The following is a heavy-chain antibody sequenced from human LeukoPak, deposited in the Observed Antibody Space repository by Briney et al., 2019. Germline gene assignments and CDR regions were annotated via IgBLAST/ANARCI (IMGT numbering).Heavy chain of an antibody. Sequence: GGSLRLSCAVSGFTVSDYSMNWIRQAPGEGLEWVSYISTSGSTIYYADSVKGRFTISRDNAKTSLYLQMNSLRADDTAVYYCARVRKLSYMDVWGQGTTVTVSS. J-gene: IGHJ6*03. CDR2: ISTSGSTI. V-gene: IGHV3-11*01. CDR3: ARVRKLSYMDV. CDR1: GFTVSDYS.